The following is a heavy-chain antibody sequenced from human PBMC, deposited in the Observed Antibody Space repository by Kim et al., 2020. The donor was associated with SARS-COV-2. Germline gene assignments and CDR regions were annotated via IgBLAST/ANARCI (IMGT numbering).Heavy chain of an antibody. J-gene: IGHJ6*02. CDR3: ARDRDKLTQNILMWFGSGMDV. D-gene: IGHD3-10*01. CDR1: GYSFTDHF. CDR2: INPYSGAT. Sequence: ASVKVSCKASGYSFTDHFIYWVRQAPGQGLEWMGWINPYSGATKTARRFQGGVTMTRDASISTAFLEISSLTSGDAAVYYCARDRDKLTQNILMWFGSGMDVWGQGTTVAVSS. V-gene: IGHV1-2*02.